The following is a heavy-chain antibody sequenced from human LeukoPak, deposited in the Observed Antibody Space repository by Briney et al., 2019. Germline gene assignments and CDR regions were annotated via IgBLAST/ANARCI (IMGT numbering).Heavy chain of an antibody. D-gene: IGHD2-2*01. CDR1: GGSFSGYY. V-gene: IGHV4-34*01. J-gene: IGHJ6*02. CDR2: INHSGST. Sequence: SETLSLTCAVYGGSFSGYYWSWIRQPPGKGLEWIGEINHSGSTNYNPSLKSRVTISVDTSKNQFSLKLSSVTAADTAVYYCARVTIVVVPAAMGYYYYGIDVWGQGTTVTVSS. CDR3: ARVTIVVVPAAMGYYYYGIDV.